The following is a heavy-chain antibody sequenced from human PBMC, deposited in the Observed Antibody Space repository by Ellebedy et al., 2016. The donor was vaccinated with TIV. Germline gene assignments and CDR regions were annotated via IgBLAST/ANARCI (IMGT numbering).Heavy chain of an antibody. J-gene: IGHJ4*02. CDR2: IAPNSGAT. CDR3: ARDGYSLYDWVGN. V-gene: IGHV1-2*02. Sequence: AASVKVSCKASGYTFSGNFIHWIRQAPGQGLEWMGRIAPNSGATTYAQKFQGRVTLTRDTSISTAYMELSSLRSDDTAIFYCARDGYSLYDWVGNWGQGTLVTVSS. CDR1: GYTFSGNF. D-gene: IGHD5/OR15-5a*01.